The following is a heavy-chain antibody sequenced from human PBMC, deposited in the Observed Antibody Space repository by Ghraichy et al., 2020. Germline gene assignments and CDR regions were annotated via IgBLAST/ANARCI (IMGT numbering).Heavy chain of an antibody. D-gene: IGHD2-15*01. V-gene: IGHV4-34*01. CDR3: ARGYCSGGSCPEGPFDY. CDR1: GGSFSGYY. CDR2: INHSGST. Sequence: ETLSLTCAVYGGSFSGYYWSWIRQPPGKGLEWIGEINHSGSTNYNPSLKSRVTISVDTSKNQFSLKLSSVTAADTAVYYCARGYCSGGSCPEGPFDYWGQGTLVTVSS. J-gene: IGHJ4*02.